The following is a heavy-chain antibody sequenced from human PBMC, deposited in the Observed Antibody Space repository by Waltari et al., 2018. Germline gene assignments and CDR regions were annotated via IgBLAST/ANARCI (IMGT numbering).Heavy chain of an antibody. Sequence: QITLQESGPTLVKLTQTLTLPCTFSGSSPSTSGVGVGWIRQPPGKALEWLALIYWNDDKRYSPSLTSRLTNTKDTSKNQVVLTMTNMDAVDTATYDCAHSNSNYVLDYWGQGTLVTVSS. CDR1: GSSPSTSGVG. D-gene: IGHD4-4*01. CDR2: IYWNDDK. J-gene: IGHJ4*02. CDR3: AHSNSNYVLDY. V-gene: IGHV2-5*01.